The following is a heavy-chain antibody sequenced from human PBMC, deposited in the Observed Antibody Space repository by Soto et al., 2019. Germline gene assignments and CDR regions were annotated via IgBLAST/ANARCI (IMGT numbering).Heavy chain of an antibody. V-gene: IGHV5-10-1*01. CDR2: IDPSDSYT. CDR1: GYSFTSYW. Sequence: GESLKISCKGSGYSFTSYWISWVRQMPGKGLEWMGRIDPSDSYTNYSPSFQGHVTIAADKSISTAYLQWSSLKASDTAMYYCVSTRYCSSTSCQTNYYYYYGMDVWGQGTTVTVSS. CDR3: VSTRYCSSTSCQTNYYYYYGMDV. D-gene: IGHD2-2*01. J-gene: IGHJ6*02.